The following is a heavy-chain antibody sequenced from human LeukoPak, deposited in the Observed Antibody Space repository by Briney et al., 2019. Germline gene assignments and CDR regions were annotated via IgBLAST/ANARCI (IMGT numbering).Heavy chain of an antibody. CDR3: ARFSSYYDSSGYSRYYFDY. J-gene: IGHJ4*02. CDR2: IYTSGST. CDR1: GGSISSGSYY. Sequence: SQTLSLXCTVSGGSISSGSYYWSWIRQPAGKGLEWIGRIYTSGSTNYNPSLKSRVTISVDTSKNQFSLKLSSVTAADTAAYYCARFSSYYDSSGYSRYYFDYWGQGTLVTVSS. V-gene: IGHV4-61*02. D-gene: IGHD3-22*01.